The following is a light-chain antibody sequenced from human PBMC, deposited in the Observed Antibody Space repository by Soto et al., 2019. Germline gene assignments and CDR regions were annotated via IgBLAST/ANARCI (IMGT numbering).Light chain of an antibody. V-gene: IGKV1-39*01. J-gene: IGKJ5*01. Sequence: DIQMTQSPSSLSASVGDRVTITCRASQSVSNYLNWFQHKPGRAPMLLIHTASTLRSGVPSRFSGSGSGADFTFSISSLQREDFATYYCQQSYTTPFTFGQGTRLQTK. CDR1: QSVSNY. CDR3: QQSYTTPFT. CDR2: TAS.